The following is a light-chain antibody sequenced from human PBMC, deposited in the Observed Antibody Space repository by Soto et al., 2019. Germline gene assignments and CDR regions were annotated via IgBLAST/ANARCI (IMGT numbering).Light chain of an antibody. J-gene: IGKJ1*01. CDR2: GAS. CDR3: QQYGGLPRT. V-gene: IGKV3-20*01. CDR1: QSVSSSY. Sequence: EIVLTQSPGTLSLSPGERTTLSCRASQSVSSSYLAWYQQKPGQAPRLLIYGASNRATGIPDRFSGSGSGTDFTLTISRLEPEDFAVYYCQQYGGLPRTFGQGTKVDIK.